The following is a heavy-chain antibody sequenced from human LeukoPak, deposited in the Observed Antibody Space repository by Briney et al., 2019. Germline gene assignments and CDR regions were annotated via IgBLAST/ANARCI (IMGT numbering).Heavy chain of an antibody. CDR3: ARDYCSTTSCYSP. CDR2: INPNSGGT. Sequence: ASVKVSCKASGYTFTGYYMHWVRQAPGQGLEWMGWINPNSGGTNYAQKFQGRVTMTRDTFISTAYMELSRLRSDDTAVYYCARDYCSTTSCYSPWGQGTLVTVSS. CDR1: GYTFTGYY. V-gene: IGHV1-2*02. D-gene: IGHD2-2*01. J-gene: IGHJ5*02.